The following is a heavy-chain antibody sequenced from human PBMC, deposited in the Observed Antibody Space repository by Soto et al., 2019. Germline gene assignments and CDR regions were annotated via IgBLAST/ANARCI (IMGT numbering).Heavy chain of an antibody. Sequence: ASVKVSCKASGYTFTSYYMHWVRQAPGQGLEWMGIINPSGGSTSYAQKFQGRVTMTRDTSTSTVYMELSSLRSEDTAVYYCARVYCSGGSCYSADFCGQGILVTVSS. D-gene: IGHD2-15*01. CDR3: ARVYCSGGSCYSADF. V-gene: IGHV1-46*03. CDR2: INPSGGST. J-gene: IGHJ4*02. CDR1: GYTFTSYY.